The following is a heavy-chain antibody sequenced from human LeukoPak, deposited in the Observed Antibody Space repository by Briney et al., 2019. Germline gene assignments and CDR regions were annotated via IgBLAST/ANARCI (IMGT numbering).Heavy chain of an antibody. CDR2: LSGSGITT. V-gene: IGHV3-23*01. CDR1: GFTFSNSA. Sequence: GGSLRLSCAASGFTFSNSAMSWVRQAPGKGLEWVSTLSGSGITTYYADSVKGRFTISRDNSKNTLYLQMNSLRAEDTAVYYCAKGIYSSGWSYFDYWGHGTLVTVST. CDR3: AKGIYSSGWSYFDY. D-gene: IGHD6-19*01. J-gene: IGHJ4*01.